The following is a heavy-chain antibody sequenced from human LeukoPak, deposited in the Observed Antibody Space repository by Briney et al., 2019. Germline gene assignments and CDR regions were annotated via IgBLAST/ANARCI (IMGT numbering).Heavy chain of an antibody. CDR2: IIPIFGTA. CDR1: GGTSSSYA. D-gene: IGHD3-9*01. V-gene: IGHV1-69*13. J-gene: IGHJ4*02. CDR3: AREVNPRYDILTGYPLDY. Sequence: SVKVSCKASGGTSSSYAISWVRQAPGQGLEWMGGIIPIFGTANYAQKFQGRVTITADESTSTAYMELGSLRSEDTAVYYCAREVNPRYDILTGYPLDYWGQGTLVTVSS.